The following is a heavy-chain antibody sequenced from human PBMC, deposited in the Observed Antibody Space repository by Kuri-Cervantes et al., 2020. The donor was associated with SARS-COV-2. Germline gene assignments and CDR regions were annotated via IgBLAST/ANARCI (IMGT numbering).Heavy chain of an antibody. CDR2: ISSSSSTI. Sequence: GGSLRLSCAASGFTFSSYSMNWVRQAPGKGLEGVSYISSSSSTIYYADSVKGRFTISRDNAKNSLYLQMNSLRDEDTAVYYCARGLLYYDFWSGYYTPTDYWGQGTLVTVSS. CDR3: ARGLLYYDFWSGYYTPTDY. CDR1: GFTFSSYS. D-gene: IGHD3-3*01. J-gene: IGHJ4*02. V-gene: IGHV3-48*02.